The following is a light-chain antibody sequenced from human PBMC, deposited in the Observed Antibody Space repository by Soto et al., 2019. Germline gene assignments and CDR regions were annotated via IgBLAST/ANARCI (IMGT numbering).Light chain of an antibody. CDR2: EVS. Sequence: QSALTQPPSASGSPGPSVTLSCTGTSSDVGGYNYVSWYQQHPGKAPKLMIYEVSKRPSGVPDRFSGSKSGNTASLTVSGLQAEDEAAYYCSSYAGSNQGVFVGGTKLTVL. V-gene: IGLV2-8*01. CDR1: SSDVGGYNY. J-gene: IGLJ2*01. CDR3: SSYAGSNQGV.